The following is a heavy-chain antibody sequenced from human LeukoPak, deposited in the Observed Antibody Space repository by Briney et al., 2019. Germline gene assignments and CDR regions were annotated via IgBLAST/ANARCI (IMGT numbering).Heavy chain of an antibody. CDR2: ISPSGDWT. J-gene: IGHJ4*02. Sequence: PGGSLRLSCAASGFTFTNHPMHWVRQASGKRLEYVSAISPSGDWTWYADSVKGRFTISRDNSKNTMYLQMGSLRPEDMGVYYCARDWAGFTAPGPFDYWGQGIPVIVSS. V-gene: IGHV3-64*02. CDR3: ARDWAGFTAPGPFDY. D-gene: IGHD6-13*01. CDR1: GFTFTNHP.